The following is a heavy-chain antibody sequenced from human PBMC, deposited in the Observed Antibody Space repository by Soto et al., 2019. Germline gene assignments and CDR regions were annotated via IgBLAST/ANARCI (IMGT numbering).Heavy chain of an antibody. CDR2: IKEDGSET. CDR1: GFTFSTFW. Sequence: GGSLRLSCAASGFTFSTFWMTWVRQSPGKGLEWVANIKEDGSETYYVDSVKGRFTISRDNARNSLFLQMNSLRAEDTAVYYCAKVLAYSPIDYCGQGTLVTVS. CDR3: AKVLAYSPIDY. D-gene: IGHD6-13*01. V-gene: IGHV3-7*01. J-gene: IGHJ4*02.